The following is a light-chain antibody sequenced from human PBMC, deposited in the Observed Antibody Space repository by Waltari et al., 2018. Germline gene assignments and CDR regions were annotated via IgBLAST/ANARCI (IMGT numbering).Light chain of an antibody. V-gene: IGLV1-44*01. CDR1: SSTIGVNT. CDR2: GNN. CDR3: AAWDDSLNGHLI. J-gene: IGLJ2*01. Sequence: QSVLTQPPSASGTPGQRVTISCSGSSSTIGVNTPYWSQHLPGTAPKLLIYGNNHRPSGVPDRFSGSKSGTSASLAISGLQSEDEADYYCAAWDDSLNGHLIFGGGTKLTVL.